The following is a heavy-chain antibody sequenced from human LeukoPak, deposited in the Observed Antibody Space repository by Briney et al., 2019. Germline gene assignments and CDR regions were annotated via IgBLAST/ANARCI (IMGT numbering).Heavy chain of an antibody. Sequence: SETLSLTCTVSGGSVSSGSYYWSWIRQPPGKGLEWIGYIYYSGSTNYNPSLKSRVTISEDTPKNQFSLKLSSVTAADTAVYYCASLYYYDSSGLPEYFQHWGQGTLVTVSS. CDR1: GGSVSSGSYY. V-gene: IGHV4-61*01. D-gene: IGHD3-22*01. CDR2: IYYSGST. CDR3: ASLYYYDSSGLPEYFQH. J-gene: IGHJ1*01.